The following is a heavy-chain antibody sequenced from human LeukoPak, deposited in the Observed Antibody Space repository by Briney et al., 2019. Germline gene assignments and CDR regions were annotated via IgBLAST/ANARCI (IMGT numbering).Heavy chain of an antibody. V-gene: IGHV4-61*08. J-gene: IGHJ3*02. CDR2: ISYIGST. Sequence: SETLSLTCTVSGGSISSGGYYWSWIRQHPGKGLEWIGYISYIGSTNYNPSLKSRVTISIDTSKNQFSLKLSSATAADTAVYYCARDLVTVTKGFDIWGQGTMVSVSS. CDR1: GGSISSGGYY. D-gene: IGHD4-17*01. CDR3: ARDLVTVTKGFDI.